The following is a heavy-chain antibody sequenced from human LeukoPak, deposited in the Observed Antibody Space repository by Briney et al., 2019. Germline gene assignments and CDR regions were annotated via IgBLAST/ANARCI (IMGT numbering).Heavy chain of an antibody. J-gene: IGHJ4*02. Sequence: PSETLSLTCTVSGDSMGNYYWSWIRQSAGKGLEWIGRTSTSGNTDYNPSLRSRVTMSMDTSRNQFSLTLTSMTAADTAVYYCARNELRSYGLVHYWGQGTLVTVSS. D-gene: IGHD1-26*01. CDR2: TSTSGNT. CDR3: ARNELRSYGLVHY. V-gene: IGHV4-4*07. CDR1: GDSMGNYY.